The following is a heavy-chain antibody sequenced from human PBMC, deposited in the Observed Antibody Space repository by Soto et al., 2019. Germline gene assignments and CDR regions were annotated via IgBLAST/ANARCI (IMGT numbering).Heavy chain of an antibody. V-gene: IGHV1-8*01. CDR1: GYTFTSYD. CDR2: MHPNSGNT. CDR3: AREAYDSSSYYRY. D-gene: IGHD3-22*01. J-gene: IGHJ4*02. Sequence: ASVKASCKASGYTFTSYDINWVRQATGQGREWMGWMHPNSGNTGYVQKFQGRVTMTRNTSISTAYMELSSMRSKDTTAYYCAREAYDSSSYYRYWVQGXLVTVYS.